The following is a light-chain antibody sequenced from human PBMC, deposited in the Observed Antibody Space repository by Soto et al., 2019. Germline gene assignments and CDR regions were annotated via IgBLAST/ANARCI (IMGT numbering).Light chain of an antibody. CDR3: QQSYSTPRT. CDR1: QSVTTY. J-gene: IGKJ1*01. V-gene: IGKV3-11*01. Sequence: EMVMTQSPATRSVSPGERVTLSCRARQSVTTYLAWYQQKPGQAPRLLIYDASNRATGIPARFSGSGSGPAFTLTITSLQPEDFATYYCQQSYSTPRTFGPGTKVDIK. CDR2: DAS.